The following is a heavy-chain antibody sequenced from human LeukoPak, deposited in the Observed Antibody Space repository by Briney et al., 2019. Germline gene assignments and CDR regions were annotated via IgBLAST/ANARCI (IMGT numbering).Heavy chain of an antibody. V-gene: IGHV4-38-2*02. CDR3: ARKWGYGDNDAFDI. CDR1: GYSISSGYY. CDR2: IYHSGST. Sequence: PSETLSLTCTVSGYSISSGYYWGWIRQPPGKGLEWIGSIYHSGSTYYNPSLKSRVTISVDTSKNQFSLKLSSVTAADTAVYYCARKWGYGDNDAFDIWGQGTMVTVSS. D-gene: IGHD2-15*01. J-gene: IGHJ3*02.